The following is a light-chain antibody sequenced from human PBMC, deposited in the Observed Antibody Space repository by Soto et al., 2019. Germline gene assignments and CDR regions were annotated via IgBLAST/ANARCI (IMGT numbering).Light chain of an antibody. CDR3: LQFNSYPFT. Sequence: AIQLTQSPSSLSASVGDRVTITCRASQGISSALAWYQQKPGKAPKLLIYDASSLESGVPSRFSGSGSGTDFTLTISSLHPEDFATYYCLQFNSYPFTFGPGTKVDIK. J-gene: IGKJ3*01. CDR2: DAS. V-gene: IGKV1-13*02. CDR1: QGISSA.